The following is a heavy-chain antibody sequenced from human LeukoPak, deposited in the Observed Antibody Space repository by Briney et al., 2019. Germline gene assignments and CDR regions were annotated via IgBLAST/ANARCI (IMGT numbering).Heavy chain of an antibody. Sequence: PGRSLRLSCAASGFTFSSYAMHWVRQAPGKGLEWVAVISYDGSNKYYADSVKGRFTISRDNSKNTLYLQMNSLRAEDTAVYYCARAEYPYRYNWNYVTDYWGQGTLVTVSS. J-gene: IGHJ4*02. CDR3: ARAEYPYRYNWNYVTDY. CDR1: GFTFSSYA. D-gene: IGHD1-7*01. V-gene: IGHV3-30-3*01. CDR2: ISYDGSNK.